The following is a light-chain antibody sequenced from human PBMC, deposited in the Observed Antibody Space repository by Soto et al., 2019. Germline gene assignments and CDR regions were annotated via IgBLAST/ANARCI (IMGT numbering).Light chain of an antibody. CDR1: QNINAC. J-gene: IGKJ1*01. CDR2: DAS. V-gene: IGKV1-5*01. Sequence: DIQMTQSPSSLSSSVGDRVTLTCRPSQNINACLAWYQQRPGQAPKLLIYDASTVQSGVPSRFSGSGSGTEFTLTISSLQTDDSANYYCQHYSLYSPWTFGQGTKVDIK. CDR3: QHYSLYSPWT.